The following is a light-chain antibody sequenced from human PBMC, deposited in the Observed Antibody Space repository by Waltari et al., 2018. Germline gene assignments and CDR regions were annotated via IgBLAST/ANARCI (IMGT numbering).Light chain of an antibody. CDR1: QSISTS. CDR3: QQSYITPPT. V-gene: IGKV1-39*01. Sequence: DIQMTQSPPSLSASVGDRVTVTCRASQSISTSLNWDQQKAGKAPNLLIYVASSLQSGVPSRFSGSGSGTDFTLTISSLQPEDFATYYCQQSYITPPTFGQGTKVEVK. CDR2: VAS. J-gene: IGKJ1*01.